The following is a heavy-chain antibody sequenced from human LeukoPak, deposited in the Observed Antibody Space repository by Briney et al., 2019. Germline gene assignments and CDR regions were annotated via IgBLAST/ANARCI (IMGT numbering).Heavy chain of an antibody. D-gene: IGHD3-22*01. V-gene: IGHV4-61*10. J-gene: IGHJ4*02. CDR3: AKIVASLVVF. Sequence: SETLSLTCTVSGGSISTGSYYWSWIRQPAGKGLEWIGEINHSGSTNYNPSLKSRVTISVDTSKNQFSLKLSSVTAADTAVYYCAKIVASLVVFWGQGTLVTVSS. CDR2: INHSGST. CDR1: GGSISTGSYY.